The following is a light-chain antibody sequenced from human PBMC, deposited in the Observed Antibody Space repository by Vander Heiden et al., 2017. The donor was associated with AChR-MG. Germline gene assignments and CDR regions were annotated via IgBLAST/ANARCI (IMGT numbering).Light chain of an antibody. Sequence: QSALTQPASVSGSPGQSITISCTGTSSDVGGYNYVSWYQQHPGKAPKLIIYDVINRPSGVSSRFSGSKSGNTASLTISGLRAEDEADYYCSSYTTSSGVFGGGTKLTVL. CDR2: DVI. V-gene: IGLV2-14*01. CDR3: SSYTTSSGV. CDR1: SSDVGGYNY. J-gene: IGLJ3*02.